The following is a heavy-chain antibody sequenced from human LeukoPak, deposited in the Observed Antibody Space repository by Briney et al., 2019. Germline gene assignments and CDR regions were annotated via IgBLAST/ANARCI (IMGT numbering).Heavy chain of an antibody. V-gene: IGHV3-53*01. Sequence: GGSLRLSCAASGFTVITNDMTWVPQAPGKGLEWVSVLYSDGNTKYADSVQGRFTISRDNSKNTLYLEMSSLSPDDTAVYYCARGVEPLAANTLAYWGQGTLVTVSS. D-gene: IGHD1-14*01. CDR3: ARGVEPLAANTLAY. CDR2: LYSDGNT. J-gene: IGHJ4*02. CDR1: GFTVITND.